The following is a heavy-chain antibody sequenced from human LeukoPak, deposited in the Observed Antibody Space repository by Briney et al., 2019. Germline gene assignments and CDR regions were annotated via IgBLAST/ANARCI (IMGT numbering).Heavy chain of an antibody. V-gene: IGHV4-4*07. Sequence: SETLSLTCTVSGGSISSYYWSWIRQPAGKGLEWIGRIYTSGSTNYNLSLKSRVTMSVDTSKNQFSLKLSSVTAADTAVYYCARGGTKYSNYDYFDYWGQGTLVTVSS. D-gene: IGHD4-11*01. J-gene: IGHJ4*02. CDR1: GGSISSYY. CDR2: IYTSGST. CDR3: ARGGTKYSNYDYFDY.